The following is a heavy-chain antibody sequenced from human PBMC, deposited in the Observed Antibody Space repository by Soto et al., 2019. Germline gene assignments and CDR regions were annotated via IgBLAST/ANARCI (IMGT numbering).Heavy chain of an antibody. CDR3: ARGGRVTYCGGDCYSLYYGMDV. CDR2: IIPIFGTA. D-gene: IGHD2-21*02. V-gene: IGHV1-69*06. Sequence: QVQLVQSGAEVKKPGSSVKVSCKASGGTFSSYAISWVRHAPGQGLEWMGGIIPIFGTANYEQKFQGRVTSTANKSTSKAYMELSSLRSENTAVYYCARGGRVTYCGGDCYSLYYGMDVWGQGTTVTVSS. CDR1: GGTFSSYA. J-gene: IGHJ6*02.